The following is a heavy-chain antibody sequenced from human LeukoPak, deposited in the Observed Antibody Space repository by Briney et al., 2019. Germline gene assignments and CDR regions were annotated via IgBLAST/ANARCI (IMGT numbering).Heavy chain of an antibody. CDR2: IWYDGSNK. CDR3: ASPGRGY. CDR1: GFTFSSYG. Sequence: GGPLRLSCAASGFTFSSYGMHWVRQAPGKGLEWVVVIWYDGSNKYYADSVKGRFTISRDNSKNTLYLQMNSLRAEDTAVYYCASPGRGYWGQGTLVTVSS. J-gene: IGHJ4*02. V-gene: IGHV3-33*01. D-gene: IGHD1-26*01.